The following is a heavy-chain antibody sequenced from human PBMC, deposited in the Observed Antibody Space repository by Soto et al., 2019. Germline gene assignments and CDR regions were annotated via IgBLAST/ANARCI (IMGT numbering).Heavy chain of an antibody. CDR3: ARDLRLQPYCSGGSCYSYYYYGMDV. J-gene: IGHJ6*02. CDR1: GYTFTGYY. D-gene: IGHD2-15*01. Sequence: ASVKVSCKASGYTFTGYYMHWVRQAPGQGLEWMGWINPNSGGTNYAQKFQGWVTMTRDTSISTAYMELSRLRSDDMAVYYCARDLRLQPYCSGGSCYSYYYYGMDVWGQGTTVTVSS. CDR2: INPNSGGT. V-gene: IGHV1-2*04.